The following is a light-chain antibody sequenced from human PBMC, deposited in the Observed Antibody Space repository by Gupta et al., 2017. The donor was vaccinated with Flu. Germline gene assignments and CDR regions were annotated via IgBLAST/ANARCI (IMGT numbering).Light chain of an antibody. CDR1: SGHSNFA. CDR2: LNSDGSH. CDR3: QTWGTGTVV. Sequence: QLVLTQSTSASASLGASVRLTCTLSSGHSNFAIAWHQQLPEKGPRFLMKLNSDGSHNKGDGIPDRFSGSSSGAERYITISSLQSEDEADYYCQTWGTGTVVFGGGTKLTVL. J-gene: IGLJ2*01. V-gene: IGLV4-69*01.